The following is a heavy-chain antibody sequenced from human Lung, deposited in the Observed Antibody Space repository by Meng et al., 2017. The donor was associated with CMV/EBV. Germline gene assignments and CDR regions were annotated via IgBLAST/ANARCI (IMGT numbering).Heavy chain of an antibody. J-gene: IGHJ4*02. Sequence: PVSGTGLAKPSQSLSLTSSVAGGSSGGGGFHWSGIRQHPGKGLEWIGYIYYTGSTFYIPSLKSRVTISVDTSKNQFSLKLIPATAADTAVYYCAREAGRDGYATPKFDYWGQGTLVTASS. CDR3: AREAGRDGYATPKFDY. D-gene: IGHD5-24*01. CDR1: GGSSGGGGFH. V-gene: IGHV4-31*03. CDR2: IYYTGST.